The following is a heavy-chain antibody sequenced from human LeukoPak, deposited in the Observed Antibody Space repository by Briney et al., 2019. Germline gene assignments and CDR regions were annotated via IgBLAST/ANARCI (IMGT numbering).Heavy chain of an antibody. CDR1: GFTFSSYA. D-gene: IGHD5-18*01. J-gene: IGHJ4*02. CDR2: ISGSGGST. Sequence: PGGSLRLSCAASGFTFSSYAMSWVRQAPGKGLEWVSAISGSGGSTYYADSVKGRFTISRDNAKNSLYLQMNSLRAEDTAVYYCASNPGYGYVDYWGQGTLVTVSP. CDR3: ASNPGYGYVDY. V-gene: IGHV3-23*01.